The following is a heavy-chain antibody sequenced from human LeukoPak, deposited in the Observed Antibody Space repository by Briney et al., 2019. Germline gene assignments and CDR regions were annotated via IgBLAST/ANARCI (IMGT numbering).Heavy chain of an antibody. Sequence: GGSLRLPCSASGFTFSSYSMHWVRQAPGKGLEFVSAIGSDEISTFYADSVKGRFTISRDNSKNTLYLQMTSLRAGDTAVYYCVKDFAYGYGYGPFDYWGQGTLVTVSS. D-gene: IGHD5-18*01. CDR3: VKDFAYGYGYGPFDY. CDR2: IGSDEIST. V-gene: IGHV3-64D*09. J-gene: IGHJ4*02. CDR1: GFTFSSYS.